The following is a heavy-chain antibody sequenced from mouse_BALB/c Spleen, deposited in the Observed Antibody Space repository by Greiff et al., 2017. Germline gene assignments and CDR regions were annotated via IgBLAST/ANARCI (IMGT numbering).Heavy chain of an antibody. CDR2: ISNGGGST. Sequence: EVKLVESGRGLLQPGGSLKLSCAASGFTFSSYTMSWVRQTPEKRLEWVAYISNGGGSTYYPDTVKGRFTISRDNAKNTLYLQMSSLKSEDTAMYYCARHDLWYFDVWGAGTTVTVSS. J-gene: IGHJ1*01. V-gene: IGHV5-12-2*01. CDR1: GFTFSSYT. CDR3: ARHDLWYFDV.